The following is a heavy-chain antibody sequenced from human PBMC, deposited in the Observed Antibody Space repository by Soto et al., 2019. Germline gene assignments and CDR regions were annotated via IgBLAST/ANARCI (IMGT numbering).Heavy chain of an antibody. V-gene: IGHV1-46*01. CDR2: INPSGGST. CDR3: ARERDPSYFFDY. CDR1: GYTFTSYY. J-gene: IGHJ4*02. D-gene: IGHD6-6*01. Sequence: QVQLVQSGAEVKKPGASVKVSCNASGYTFTSYYMHWVRQAPGQGLEWMGIINPSGGSTSYAQKFQGRVTMNRDTSTRTVYMELSSLRSEDTAVYYCARERDPSYFFDYWGQGTLVTVSS.